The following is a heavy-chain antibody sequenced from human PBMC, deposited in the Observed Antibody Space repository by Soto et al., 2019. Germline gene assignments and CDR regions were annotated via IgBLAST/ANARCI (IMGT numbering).Heavy chain of an antibody. J-gene: IGHJ4*02. CDR2: IYYSGST. Sequence: QLQLQESGPGLVKPSETLSLTCTVSGGSISSSSYYWGWIRQPPGNGLEWIGSIYYSGSTYYNPSLKRRVTISVDTSKHQCSLKLSSVTAADTAVYYCARQEYYDFWSGYPLAFDYWGQGTLVTVSS. CDR1: GGSISSSSYY. D-gene: IGHD3-3*01. V-gene: IGHV4-39*01. CDR3: ARQEYYDFWSGYPLAFDY.